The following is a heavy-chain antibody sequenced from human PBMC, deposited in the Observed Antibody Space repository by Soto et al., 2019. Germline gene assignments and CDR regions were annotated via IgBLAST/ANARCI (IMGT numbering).Heavy chain of an antibody. Sequence: QLQLQESGPGLVKPSETLSLTCTVSGGSISSSSYYWGWIRQPPGKGLEWIGSIYYSGSTYYNPSLKSRVTISVDTSKNQFSLKLSSVTDADTAVYYCASPYYDSSGYYGGGDAFDIWGQGTMVTVSS. D-gene: IGHD3-22*01. CDR2: IYYSGST. J-gene: IGHJ3*02. CDR3: ASPYYDSSGYYGGGDAFDI. CDR1: GGSISSSSYY. V-gene: IGHV4-39*01.